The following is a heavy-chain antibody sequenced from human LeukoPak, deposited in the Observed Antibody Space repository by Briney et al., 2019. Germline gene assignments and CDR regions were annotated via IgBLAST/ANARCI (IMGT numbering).Heavy chain of an antibody. CDR1: GFTFSNHW. D-gene: IGHD3-16*02. CDR3: ARRYMATSAEDFDY. J-gene: IGHJ4*02. CDR2: INQEGSEK. Sequence: SGGSLRLSCAASGFTFSNHWMTWVRQAPGKGLEWVANINQEGSEKYYVDSVRGQFTISRDNAKNSLYLQMNSLRAEDTAVYYCARRYMATSAEDFDYWGQGTLVTVSS. V-gene: IGHV3-7*01.